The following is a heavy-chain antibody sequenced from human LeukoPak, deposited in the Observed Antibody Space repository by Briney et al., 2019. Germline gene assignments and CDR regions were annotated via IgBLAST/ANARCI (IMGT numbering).Heavy chain of an antibody. V-gene: IGHV1-2*04. CDR2: INPNSGGT. CDR1: GYTFTGYY. J-gene: IGHJ6*02. CDR3: ARDRYYVYYYYGMDV. D-gene: IGHD3-10*02. Sequence: ASVKVSCKASGYTFTGYYMHRVRQAPGQGLEWMGWINPNSGGTNYAQKFQGWVTMTRDTSISTAYMELSRLRSDDTAVYYCARDRYYVYYYYGMDVWGQGTTVTVSS.